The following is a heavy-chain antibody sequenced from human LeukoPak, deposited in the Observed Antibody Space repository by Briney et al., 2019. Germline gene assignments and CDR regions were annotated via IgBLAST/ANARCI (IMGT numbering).Heavy chain of an antibody. Sequence: PSETLSLTCTVSGGSISSYYWSWIRQPAGKGLEWIGRIYTSGSTNYNPSLKSRVTMSVDTSKNQFSLKLNSVTAADTAVYYCARGPDYDLLTGYPDYYYYSMDVWGKGTTVTVSS. CDR3: ARGPDYDLLTGYPDYYYYSMDV. J-gene: IGHJ6*03. D-gene: IGHD3-9*01. V-gene: IGHV4-4*07. CDR1: GGSISSYY. CDR2: IYTSGST.